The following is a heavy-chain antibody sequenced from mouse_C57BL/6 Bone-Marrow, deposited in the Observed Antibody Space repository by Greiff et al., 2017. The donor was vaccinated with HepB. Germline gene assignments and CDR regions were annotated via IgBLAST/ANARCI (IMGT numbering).Heavy chain of an antibody. D-gene: IGHD1-1*01. CDR1: GFTFSDAW. J-gene: IGHJ4*01. CDR3: TRPSYYYGRDAMDY. V-gene: IGHV6-6*01. CDR2: IRNKANNHAT. Sequence: EVQGVESGGGLVQPGGSMKLSCAASGFTFSDAWMDWVRQSPEKGLEWVAEIRNKANNHATYYAESVKGRFTISRDDSKSSVYLQMNSLRAEDTGIYYCTRPSYYYGRDAMDYWGQGTSVTVSS.